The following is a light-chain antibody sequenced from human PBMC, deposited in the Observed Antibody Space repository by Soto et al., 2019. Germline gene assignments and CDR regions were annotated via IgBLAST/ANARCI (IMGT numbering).Light chain of an antibody. Sequence: QSVLTQPPSASGTPGQRVTISCSGSSSNIGRSYVHWYQQLPGTAPKLLIYSNGLRPSGVPGRFSGSKSGTSASLAISGLRSEDEADYYCAAWDESLSGWVFGGGTTVNVL. CDR3: AAWDESLSGWV. J-gene: IGLJ3*02. V-gene: IGLV1-47*02. CDR1: SSNIGRSY. CDR2: SNG.